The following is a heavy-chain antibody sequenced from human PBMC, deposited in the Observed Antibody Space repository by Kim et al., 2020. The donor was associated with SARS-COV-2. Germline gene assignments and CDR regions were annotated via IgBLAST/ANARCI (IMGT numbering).Heavy chain of an antibody. J-gene: IGHJ4*01. Sequence: GGSLRLSCAASGFTFSSYAMHWVRQAPGKGLEWVAVISYDGSNKYYADSVKGRFTISRDNSKNTLYLQMNSLRAEDTAVYYCARANYYDSSGYPLDYWG. CDR2: ISYDGSNK. CDR1: GFTFSSYA. D-gene: IGHD3-22*01. CDR3: ARANYYDSSGYPLDY. V-gene: IGHV3-30-3*01.